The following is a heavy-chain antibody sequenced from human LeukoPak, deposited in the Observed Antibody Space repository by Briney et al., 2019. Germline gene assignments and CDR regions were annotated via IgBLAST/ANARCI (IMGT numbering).Heavy chain of an antibody. J-gene: IGHJ4*02. V-gene: IGHV1-8*01. CDR2: MNPNSGNT. CDR1: GYTFTIYA. Sequence: RPSVKASCKASGYTFTIYAIIWGRQDTGQGLQWMGWMNPNSGNTGYAQKFQGRVTMTRNTSISTAYMELSSLRSEDTAVYYCATHYYDSSGHPPFDYWGQGTLVTVSS. D-gene: IGHD3-22*01. CDR3: ATHYYDSSGHPPFDY.